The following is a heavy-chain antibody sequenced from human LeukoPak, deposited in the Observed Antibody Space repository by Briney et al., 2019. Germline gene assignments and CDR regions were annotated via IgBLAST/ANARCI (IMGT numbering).Heavy chain of an antibody. V-gene: IGHV6-1*01. J-gene: IGHJ4*02. CDR1: GDSVSSNSAA. CDR2: TYYRSKWYN. D-gene: IGHD2-2*02. Sequence: SQTLSLTCAISGDSVSSNSAAWNWIRQSPSRGLEWLGRTYYRSKWYNDYAVSVKSRITINPDTSKNQFSLKLSSVTAADTAVYYCATLRRYCSSTSCDMIFDYWGQGTLVTVSS. CDR3: ATLRRYCSSTSCDMIFDY.